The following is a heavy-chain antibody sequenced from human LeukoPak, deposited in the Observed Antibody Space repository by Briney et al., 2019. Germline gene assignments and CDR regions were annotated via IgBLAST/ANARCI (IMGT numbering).Heavy chain of an antibody. J-gene: IGHJ4*02. CDR3: ARLNTYYYGSGSYDY. CDR1: GFTVSSNY. CDR2: IYSGGST. D-gene: IGHD3-10*01. V-gene: IGHV3-53*01. Sequence: GGSLRLSCAASGFTVSSNYMSWVRQAPGKGLEWVSVIYSGGSTYYADSVKGRFTISRDNSKNTLYLQMNSLRAEDTAVYYCARLNTYYYGSGSYDYWGQGTLVTVSS.